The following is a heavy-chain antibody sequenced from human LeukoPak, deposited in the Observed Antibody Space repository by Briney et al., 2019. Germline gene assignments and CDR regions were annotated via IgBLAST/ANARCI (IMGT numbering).Heavy chain of an antibody. CDR1: GYTFTGYY. D-gene: IGHD6-13*01. CDR3: AGGIAAADPDDY. V-gene: IGHV1-2*02. CDR2: INPNSGGT. Sequence: ASVKVPCKASGYTFTGYYMHWVRQAPGQGLEWMGWINPNSGGTNYAQKFQGRVTMTRDTSISTAYMELSRLRSDDTAVYYCAGGIAAADPDDYWGQGTLVTVSS. J-gene: IGHJ4*02.